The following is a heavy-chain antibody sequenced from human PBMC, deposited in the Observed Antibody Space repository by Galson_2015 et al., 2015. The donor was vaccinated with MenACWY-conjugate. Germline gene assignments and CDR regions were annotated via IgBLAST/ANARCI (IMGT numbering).Heavy chain of an antibody. CDR2: ISSSSTSI. J-gene: IGHJ4*02. V-gene: IGHV3-48*02. Sequence: LRLSCAASGFIFRSHSMNWVRQAPCRGLEWISYISSSSTSINYADSVKGRFTISRDNAKNSLYLQMNSLRDEDTAVYYCAKSMTILDYWGQGTLVTVSS. CDR3: AKSMTILDY. CDR1: GFIFRSHS. D-gene: IGHD4/OR15-4a*01.